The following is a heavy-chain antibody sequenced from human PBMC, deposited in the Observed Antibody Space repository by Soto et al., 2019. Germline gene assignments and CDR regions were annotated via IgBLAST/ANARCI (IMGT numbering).Heavy chain of an antibody. V-gene: IGHV4-59*01. D-gene: IGHD3-3*01. J-gene: IGHJ4*02. Sequence: PSETLSLTCTVSGCSISSYYWSWIRQPPGKGLEWIGYIYYSGSTNYNPSLKSRVTISVDTSKNQFSLKLSSVTAADTAVYYCARLQSETFWSGYLFDDWGQGTLVTVSS. CDR1: GCSISSYY. CDR3: ARLQSETFWSGYLFDD. CDR2: IYYSGST.